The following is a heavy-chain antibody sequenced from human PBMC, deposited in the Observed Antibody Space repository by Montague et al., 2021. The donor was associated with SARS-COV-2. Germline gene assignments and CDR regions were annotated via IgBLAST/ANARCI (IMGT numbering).Heavy chain of an antibody. D-gene: IGHD1-1*01. CDR2: TYYRSKWYN. CDR1: GDSVSSNSAT. V-gene: IGHV6-1*01. J-gene: IGHJ6*02. Sequence: CAISGDSVSSNSATWNWVRQSPSRGLVWLGRTYYRSKWYNDYAVXVRGRVTINPDTSKNQFSLQLNSVTPEDTAIYYCTSGREGNYNVMDVWGQGTTVTVSS. CDR3: TSGREGNYNVMDV.